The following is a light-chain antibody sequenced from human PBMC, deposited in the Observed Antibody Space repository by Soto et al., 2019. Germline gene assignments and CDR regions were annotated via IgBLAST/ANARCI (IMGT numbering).Light chain of an antibody. V-gene: IGLV2-23*01. CDR1: SSDVGSYNL. J-gene: IGLJ2*01. CDR2: EDG. CDR3: CSYAGSSSVL. Sequence: QSALTQPASVSGSPGQSITISCTGTSSDVGSYNLVSWYQQHPGKAPKLMIYEDGKRPSGVSNRFSGSKSGNTASLTISGLQTEDEADYYCCSYAGSSSVLFGGGTKVTVL.